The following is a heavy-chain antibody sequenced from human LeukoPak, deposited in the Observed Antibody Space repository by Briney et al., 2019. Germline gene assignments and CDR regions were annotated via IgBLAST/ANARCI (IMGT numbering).Heavy chain of an antibody. D-gene: IGHD2-2*01. V-gene: IGHV5-51*01. CDR3: ARSVRYCSSTNCYGIGYFDY. CDR1: GYSFTSYW. Sequence: GESLKISCKGSGYSFTSYWIGWVRQMPGKGLEWMGIIYPGDSDTRYSPSFQGQVTISADKSISAAYLQWSSLKASDTATYYCARSVRYCSSTNCYGIGYFDYWGQGTLVTVSS. CDR2: IYPGDSDT. J-gene: IGHJ4*02.